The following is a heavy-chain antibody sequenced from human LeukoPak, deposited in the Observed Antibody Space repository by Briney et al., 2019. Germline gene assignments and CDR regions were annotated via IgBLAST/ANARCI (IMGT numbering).Heavy chain of an antibody. CDR2: ISAYNGNT. CDR1: GYTFTSYG. D-gene: IGHD3-10*01. V-gene: IGHV1-18*01. CDR3: ARVEMWFGEPIHFDI. Sequence: ASVKVSCKASGYTFTSYGISWVRQAPGQGLEWMGWISAYNGNTNYAQKLQGRVTMTTDTSTSTAYMELRSLRSDDTAVYYCARVEMWFGEPIHFDIWGQGTMVTVSS. J-gene: IGHJ3*02.